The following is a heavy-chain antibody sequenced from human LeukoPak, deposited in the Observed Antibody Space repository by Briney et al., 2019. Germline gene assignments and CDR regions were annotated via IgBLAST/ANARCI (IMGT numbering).Heavy chain of an antibody. CDR2: INPSGSST. V-gene: IGHV1-46*01. CDR3: ARDNSVGDIAWWFDP. D-gene: IGHD3-16*02. CDR1: GYTFTSYY. J-gene: IGHJ5*02. Sequence: VASVKVSCKASGYTFTSYYMHWVRQAPGQGLEWMGIINPSGSSTLYAQKFQGRVTMTRDMSTTTDYMELSSLRSEDTAVYYCARDNSVGDIAWWFDPWGQGTLVTVSS.